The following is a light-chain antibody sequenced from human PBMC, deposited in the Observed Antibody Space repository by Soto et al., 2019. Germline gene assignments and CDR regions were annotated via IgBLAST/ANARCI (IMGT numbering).Light chain of an antibody. CDR3: QQYNNWPPIT. Sequence: IVMTQSPATLSVSPGDRATLSCRASQSISSYLAWYQQIPGQAPRLLIYGASSRATGIPARFSGSGSGTEFTLTVSSLQSEDFATYYCQQYNNWPPITFGQGTRLEI. J-gene: IGKJ5*01. CDR2: GAS. V-gene: IGKV3-15*01. CDR1: QSISSY.